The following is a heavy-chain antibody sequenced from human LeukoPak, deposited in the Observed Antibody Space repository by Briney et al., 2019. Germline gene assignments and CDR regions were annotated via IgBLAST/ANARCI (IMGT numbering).Heavy chain of an antibody. CDR1: GYTFTSYD. D-gene: IGHD3-16*02. V-gene: IGHV1-8*03. J-gene: IGHJ6*03. CDR3: ARGLGQHYDYVWGSYRTYHMDV. CDR2: MNPNSGNT. Sequence: GASLKVSCKASGYTFTSYDINWVRQATGQGLEWMGWMNPNSGNTGYAQKFQGRVTITRNTSISTAYMELSSLRSEDTAVYYCARGLGQHYDYVWGSYRTYHMDVWGKGTTVTVSS.